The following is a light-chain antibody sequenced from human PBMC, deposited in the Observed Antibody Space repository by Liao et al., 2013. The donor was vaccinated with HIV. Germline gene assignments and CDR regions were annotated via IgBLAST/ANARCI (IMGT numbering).Light chain of an antibody. CDR3: QAWDNYSWV. CDR1: NIGSKS. V-gene: IGLV3-21*01. Sequence: SYELTQPPSVSLAPGKTAMISCGGNNIGSKSVHWYQQKPGQAPVLVIYTDSERPSGIPDRFSGSNSGNTATLTISGSQPMDEADYYCQAWDNYSWVFGGGTVLAVL. CDR2: TDS. J-gene: IGLJ3*02.